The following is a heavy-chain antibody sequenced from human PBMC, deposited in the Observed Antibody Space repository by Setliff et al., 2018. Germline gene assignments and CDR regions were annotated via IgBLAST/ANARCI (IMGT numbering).Heavy chain of an antibody. CDR3: ARHPYYYGSGTYLDNNNRWFDP. CDR2: IYPGDSIT. V-gene: IGHV5-51*01. CDR1: GYSFSTCW. J-gene: IGHJ5*02. Sequence: RGESLKISCKGSGYSFSTCWIGWVRQMPGKGLEWMGIIYPGDSITRYSPSFQGQVTISVDKSINTAYLKWSSLRASDTAIYYCARHPYYYGSGTYLDNNNRWFDPWGQGTLVTVSS. D-gene: IGHD3-10*01.